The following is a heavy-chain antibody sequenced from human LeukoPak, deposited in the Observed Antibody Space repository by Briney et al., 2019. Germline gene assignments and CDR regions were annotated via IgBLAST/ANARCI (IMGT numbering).Heavy chain of an antibody. V-gene: IGHV4-59*01. Sequence: SETLSLTCTVSGGSISSYYWSWIRQPPGKGLEWIGYIYYTGSTNYNPSLKSRVTMSVDTSKKQLSLKLNSVAAADTAVYYCARLEYSSSVRPVTGVDVWGRGTTVTVSS. CDR1: GGSISSYY. CDR3: ARLEYSSSVRPVTGVDV. D-gene: IGHD6-6*01. J-gene: IGHJ6*04. CDR2: IYYTGST.